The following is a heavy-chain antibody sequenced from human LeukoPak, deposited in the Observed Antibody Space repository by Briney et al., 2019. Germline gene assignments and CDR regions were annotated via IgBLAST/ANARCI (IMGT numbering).Heavy chain of an antibody. CDR1: GYTFTGYY. V-gene: IGHV1-2*02. D-gene: IGHD6-19*01. Sequence: ASVKVSCKASGYTFTGYYMHRVRQAPGQGLEWMGWINPNSGGTNYAQKFQGRVTMTRDTSISTAYMELSRLRSDDTAVYYCARDPLVAGNYFDYWGQGTLVTVSS. CDR2: INPNSGGT. J-gene: IGHJ4*02. CDR3: ARDPLVAGNYFDY.